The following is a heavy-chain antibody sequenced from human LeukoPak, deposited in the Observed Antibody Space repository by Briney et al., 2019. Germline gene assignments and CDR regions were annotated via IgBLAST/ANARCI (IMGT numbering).Heavy chain of an antibody. V-gene: IGHV1-18*01. CDR1: GYTFTSYG. J-gene: IGHJ4*02. Sequence: ASVKVSCKASGYTFTSYGISWVRQAPGQGLEWMGWISAYNGNTNYALKLQGRVTMTTGTSTSTAYMELRSLRSDDTAVYYCARDLVGWELLNYWGQGTLVTVSS. D-gene: IGHD1-26*01. CDR2: ISAYNGNT. CDR3: ARDLVGWELLNY.